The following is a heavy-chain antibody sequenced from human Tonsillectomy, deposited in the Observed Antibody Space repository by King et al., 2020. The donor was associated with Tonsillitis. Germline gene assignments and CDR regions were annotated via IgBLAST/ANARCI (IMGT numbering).Heavy chain of an antibody. CDR1: GFRFDDYA. CDR2: ISWNSGSI. J-gene: IGHJ5*02. CDR3: AKDRRGCCGGSCLLGGVWFDP. D-gene: IGHD2-15*01. Sequence: VQLVESGGGLVQPGRSLRLSCATSGFRFDDYAMHWVRQRPGKGLEWVSGISWNSGSIAYADSVEGRFTISRDNAKKFLYLQMNSLRVEDTALYYCAKDRRGCCGGSCLLGGVWFDPWGQGALVTVSS. V-gene: IGHV3-9*01.